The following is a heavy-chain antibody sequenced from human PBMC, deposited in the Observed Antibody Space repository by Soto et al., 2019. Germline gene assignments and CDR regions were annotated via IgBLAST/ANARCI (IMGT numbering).Heavy chain of an antibody. CDR1: GFTFRSYP. Sequence: PGGSLRLSCEASGFTFRSYPMHWVRQAPGKGLEWVTVISYDGGNQYYADSVKGRFTISRDNSKDTLYLQMHSLRSDDTAVYFCARGPVTQTSFIDHWGQGALVTVYS. CDR3: ARGPVTQTSFIDH. D-gene: IGHD4-4*01. J-gene: IGHJ4*02. V-gene: IGHV3-30-3*01. CDR2: ISYDGGNQ.